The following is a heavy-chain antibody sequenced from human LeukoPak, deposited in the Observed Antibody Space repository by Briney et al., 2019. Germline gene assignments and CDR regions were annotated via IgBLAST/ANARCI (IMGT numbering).Heavy chain of an antibody. V-gene: IGHV3-74*01. D-gene: IGHD3-9*01. J-gene: IGHJ6*02. CDR1: GFTFSSYW. CDR2: INSDGSST. CDR3: IRDLMDYDVSTGLHHYYMDV. Sequence: GGSLRLSCAASGFTFSSYWMHWVRQAPGKGLVWVSRINSDGSSTSYADSVKGRFTISRDNAKNTLYLQMNTLRVEDTAVYYCIRDLMDYDVSTGLHHYYMDVWGQGTTVTVSS.